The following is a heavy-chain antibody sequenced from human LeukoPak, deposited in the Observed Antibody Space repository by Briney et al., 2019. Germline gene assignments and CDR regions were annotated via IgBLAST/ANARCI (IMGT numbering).Heavy chain of an antibody. D-gene: IGHD6-13*01. CDR2: TYYRSKWYN. CDR1: GDSVSSNSAA. CDR3: ARTTGYSSSWYFATKPIWFDP. J-gene: IGHJ5*02. V-gene: IGHV6-1*01. Sequence: SQTLSLTCTISGDSVSSNSAAWNWIRQSPSRGLEWLGRTYYRSKWYNDYAVSVKSRITINPDTSKNQFSLQLNSVTPEDTAVYYCARTTGYSSSWYFATKPIWFDPWGQGTLVTVSS.